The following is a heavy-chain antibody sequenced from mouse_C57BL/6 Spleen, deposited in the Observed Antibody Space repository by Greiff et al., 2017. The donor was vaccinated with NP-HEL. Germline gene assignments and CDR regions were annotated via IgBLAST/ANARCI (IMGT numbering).Heavy chain of an antibody. CDR1: GFTFSSYA. J-gene: IGHJ4*01. V-gene: IGHV5-4*03. Sequence: EVKLVESGGGLVKPGGSLKLSCAASGFTFSSYAMSWVRQTPGKRLEWVATISDGGSYTYYPDNVKGRFTISRDNANNNLYLQMSHLKSEDTAMYYCARGGDPYAMDYWGQGTSVTVSS. CDR2: ISDGGSYT. CDR3: ARGGDPYAMDY.